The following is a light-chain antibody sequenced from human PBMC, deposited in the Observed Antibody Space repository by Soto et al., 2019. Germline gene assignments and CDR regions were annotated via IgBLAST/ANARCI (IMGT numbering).Light chain of an antibody. CDR3: QQYHTYSPWT. V-gene: IGKV1-5*03. CDR2: KAS. J-gene: IGKJ1*01. CDR1: QSINSW. Sequence: IQLTQSPSTLSASVGDRVTITCRASQSINSWLAWYQQKPGKAPKLLIYKASSLESGVPSRFSGSGSGTELTLTISSLQPEDFATYYCQQYHTYSPWTFGQGTKVEIK.